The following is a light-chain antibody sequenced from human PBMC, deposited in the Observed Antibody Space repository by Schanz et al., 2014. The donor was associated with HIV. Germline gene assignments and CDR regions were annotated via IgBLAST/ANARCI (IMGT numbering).Light chain of an antibody. Sequence: QAVVTQEPSLTVFPGGTVTLTCGSSTGTVTRGHWPYWVQQKPGQAPRTLIYDTDNKLSWTPARFSGSLLGNKAALTLSGALPEDEADYYCILAYNTIWVFGGGTKLTVL. CDR1: TGTVTRGHW. V-gene: IGLV7-46*01. J-gene: IGLJ3*02. CDR3: ILAYNTIWV. CDR2: DTD.